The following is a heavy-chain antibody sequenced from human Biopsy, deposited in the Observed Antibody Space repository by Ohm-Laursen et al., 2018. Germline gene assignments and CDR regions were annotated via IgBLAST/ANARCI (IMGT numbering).Heavy chain of an antibody. Sequence: SLRLSCTASGFPFSTYAMSWVRQTPGKGLEWVSSINGGGDGTFYADSVKGRFSISRDNSKNTLYLQMKSLRAEDTALYYCAKDQPDLAVVVAAHWYFDLWGRGTLVTVSS. V-gene: IGHV3-23*01. CDR1: GFPFSTYA. CDR3: AKDQPDLAVVVAAHWYFDL. J-gene: IGHJ2*01. D-gene: IGHD2-15*01. CDR2: INGGGDGT.